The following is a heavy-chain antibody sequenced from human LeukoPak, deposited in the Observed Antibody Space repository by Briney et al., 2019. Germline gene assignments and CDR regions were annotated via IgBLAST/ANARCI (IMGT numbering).Heavy chain of an antibody. V-gene: IGHV3-23*01. CDR2: IVGSGGTT. J-gene: IGHJ4*02. Sequence: GGSLRLSCAASGFTFPSYAMSWVRQAPGKGLEWVSSIVGSGGTTSYADSVKGRFTISRDNSKNTLYLLMNSLRAEDTAVYYYAKDPSYDFWSGFYPYFDYWGQGTLVTVSS. CDR1: GFTFPSYA. CDR3: AKDPSYDFWSGFYPYFDY. D-gene: IGHD3-3*01.